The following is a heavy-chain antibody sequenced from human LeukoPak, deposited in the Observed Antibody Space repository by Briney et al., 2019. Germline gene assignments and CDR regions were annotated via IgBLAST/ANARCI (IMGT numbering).Heavy chain of an antibody. CDR2: ISGYNGCT. Sequence: ASVKVSCKASGGTFSSHAISWVRQAPGQGLEWMGWISGYNGCTHYAHNLQGRVTMTTDTSTSTAYMELRSLRSDDTAVYYCARDEARYSSGYYPNWFDPWGQGTLVTVSS. CDR1: GGTFSSHA. CDR3: ARDEARYSSGYYPNWFDP. J-gene: IGHJ5*02. V-gene: IGHV1-18*01. D-gene: IGHD3-22*01.